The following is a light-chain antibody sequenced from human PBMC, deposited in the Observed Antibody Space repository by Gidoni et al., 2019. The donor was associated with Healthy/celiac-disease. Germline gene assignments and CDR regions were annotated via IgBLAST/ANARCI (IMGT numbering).Light chain of an antibody. J-gene: IGKJ2*02. CDR2: GAS. Sequence: DIVLTQSPGTLSLSPGERATLSCRASQSVSSSYLAWYQQKPSQAPRLLNSGASSRATGIPDRFSGSGSGTDFTFTISRLEPEDFAVYYCQQYGSSPCTFGQGTKLEIK. V-gene: IGKV3-20*01. CDR1: QSVSSSY. CDR3: QQYGSSPCT.